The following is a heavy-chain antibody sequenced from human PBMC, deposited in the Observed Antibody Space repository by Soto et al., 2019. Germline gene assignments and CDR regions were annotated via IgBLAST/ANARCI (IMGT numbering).Heavy chain of an antibody. Sequence: PGGSLRLSCAASGFTFSSYWMHWVRQAPGKGLVWVARIKSDGSGTIYADSVKGRLTISRDNARNTLYLQMNGLRAEDTAVYFCARGDGDYYDGNGYLGRHWGQGT. CDR1: GFTFSSYW. CDR2: IKSDGSGT. J-gene: IGHJ4*02. V-gene: IGHV3-74*01. D-gene: IGHD3-22*01. CDR3: ARGDGDYYDGNGYLGRH.